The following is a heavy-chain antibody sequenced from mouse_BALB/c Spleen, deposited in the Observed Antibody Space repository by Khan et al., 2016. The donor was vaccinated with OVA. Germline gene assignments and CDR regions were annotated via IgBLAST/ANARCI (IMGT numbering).Heavy chain of an antibody. Sequence: QVQLKESGAELAKPGASVKMSCKASGYTFINYWMNWIKQRPGQGLEWIGYINPTTGYSEYNQNFKDKATMTADKSSNTAHMQLSSLTSEDSAVYYCSRRGLRGDFDYWGRGTTLTVSS. CDR2: INPTTGYS. J-gene: IGHJ2*01. CDR1: GYTFINYW. V-gene: IGHV1-7*01. CDR3: SRRGLRGDFDY. D-gene: IGHD1-1*01.